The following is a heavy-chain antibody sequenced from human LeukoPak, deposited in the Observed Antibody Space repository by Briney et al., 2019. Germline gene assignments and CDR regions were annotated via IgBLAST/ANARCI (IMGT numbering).Heavy chain of an antibody. CDR3: AKGGYAHYYGMDV. CDR2: ISYDGSNK. J-gene: IGHJ6*02. V-gene: IGHV3-30*18. CDR1: GFTFSSYG. Sequence: PGGSLRLSCAASGFTFSSYGMHWVRQAPGKGLEWVAVISYDGSNKYYADSVKGRFTISRDNSKNTLYLQMNSLRAEDTAVYYCAKGGYAHYYGMDVWGQGTTVTVSS. D-gene: IGHD5-18*01.